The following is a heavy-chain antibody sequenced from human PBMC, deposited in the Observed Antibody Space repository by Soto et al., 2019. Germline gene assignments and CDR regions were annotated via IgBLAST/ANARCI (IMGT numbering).Heavy chain of an antibody. V-gene: IGHV1-18*04. J-gene: IGHJ4*02. D-gene: IGHD1-1*01. CDR1: FYTFTNHG. Sequence: GSVXVSFKSSFYTFTNHGSIVLRQAPGQGLEWLGWVSGNNGNTKYAQGLKGRATLTKDKSKSTAYMELRRLRSDDKAVYYCARDFYNMGYYFGYWGQGTLVTVSS. CDR2: VSGNNGNT. CDR3: ARDFYNMGYYFGY.